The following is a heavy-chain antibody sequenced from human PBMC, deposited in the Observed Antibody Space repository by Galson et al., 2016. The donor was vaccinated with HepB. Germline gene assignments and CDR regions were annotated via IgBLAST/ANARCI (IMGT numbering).Heavy chain of an antibody. CDR1: GFTFNNYG. CDR3: AGAFDY. CDR2: ISHDGATT. Sequence: SLRLSCAASGFTFNNYGMHWVRQAPGKGLDWVAVISHDGATTYSADSVKGRFTISRDNSKPPLYLQMTSLRPEDTAIYYCAGAFDYWGQGILVTVSS. V-gene: IGHV3-30*03. J-gene: IGHJ4*02.